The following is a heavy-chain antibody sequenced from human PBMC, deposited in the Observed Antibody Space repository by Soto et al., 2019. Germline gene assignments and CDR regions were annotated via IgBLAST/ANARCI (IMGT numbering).Heavy chain of an antibody. CDR3: AKELQGGMDV. D-gene: IGHD4-4*01. Sequence: QVHLVQSGAEVKQPGASVKVSCKASGYTFSVYHMHWVRQAPGQGLEWMGWVHPNSGGTNYAQSFEGRVTMTRDTSINAAYMELSRLTSDDTAVYYVAKELQGGMDVWVQGTTVTVSS. J-gene: IGHJ6*02. CDR2: VHPNSGGT. V-gene: IGHV1-2*02. CDR1: GYTFSVYH.